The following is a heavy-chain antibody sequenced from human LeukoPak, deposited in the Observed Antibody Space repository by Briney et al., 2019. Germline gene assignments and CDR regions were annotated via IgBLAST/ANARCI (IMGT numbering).Heavy chain of an antibody. D-gene: IGHD3-22*01. CDR3: ARGDDSSGYYNLDY. CDR1: GGSISSGGYY. Sequence: PSETLSLTCTVSGGSISSGGYYWSWIRQHPGRGLEWIGYIYYSGSTYYNPSLKSRVTISVGTSKNQFSLKLSSVTAADTAVYYCARGDDSSGYYNLDYWGQGTLVTVSS. CDR2: IYYSGST. J-gene: IGHJ4*02. V-gene: IGHV4-31*03.